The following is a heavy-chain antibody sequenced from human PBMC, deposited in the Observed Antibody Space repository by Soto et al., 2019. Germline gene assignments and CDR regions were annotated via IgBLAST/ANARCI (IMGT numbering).Heavy chain of an antibody. CDR1: GASINSGDYY. Sequence: PSETLSLTCTVSGASINSGDYYWTWIRQPPGKGLEWIGYIYSTGSTHYNPSLKSRVIISVDTSKNQFSLKLSSVTAADTAVYYCARAHYGDYGYGMDVRGQGTTVTVSS. J-gene: IGHJ6*02. CDR3: ARAHYGDYGYGMDV. D-gene: IGHD4-17*01. V-gene: IGHV4-30-4*01. CDR2: IYSTGST.